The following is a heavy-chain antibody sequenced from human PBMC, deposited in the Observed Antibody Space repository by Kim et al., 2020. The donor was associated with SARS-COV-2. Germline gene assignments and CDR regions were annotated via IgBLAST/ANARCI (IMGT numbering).Heavy chain of an antibody. D-gene: IGHD5-12*01. CDR3: ARDSPSGYDPFRRWQVAGTSGHPPRDGMDV. Sequence: SVKVSCKASGGTFSSYAISWVRQAPGQGLEWMGGIIPIFGTANYAQKFQGRVTITADESTSTAYMELSSLRSEDTAVYYCARDSPSGYDPFRRWQVAGTSGHPPRDGMDVWGQGTTVTVSS. J-gene: IGHJ6*02. CDR2: IIPIFGTA. CDR1: GGTFSSYA. V-gene: IGHV1-69*13.